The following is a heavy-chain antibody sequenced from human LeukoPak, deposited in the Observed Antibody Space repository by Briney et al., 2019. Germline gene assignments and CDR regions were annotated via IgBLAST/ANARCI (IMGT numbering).Heavy chain of an antibody. V-gene: IGHV4-59*11. CDR1: GDSITKHY. J-gene: IGHJ4*02. CDR3: VRTARLLDY. Sequence: ASETLSLACTVSGDSITKHYWSWIRQPPGKGLEWIGYIYYSGITNYNPPLKSRVTISVDTSRNQISLKLSSVTAADTAVYYCVRTARLLDYWGQGALVIVFS. D-gene: IGHD6-25*01. CDR2: IYYSGIT.